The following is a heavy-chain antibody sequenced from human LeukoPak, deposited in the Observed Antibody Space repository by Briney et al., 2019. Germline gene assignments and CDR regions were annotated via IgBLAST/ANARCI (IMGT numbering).Heavy chain of an antibody. CDR2: IYYSGST. CDR1: GFTVSSNY. V-gene: IGHV4-39*07. Sequence: GSLRLSCAASGFTVSSNYMSWVRQPPGKGLEWIGSIYYSGSTYYNPSLKSRVTISVDTSKNQFSLKLSSVTAADTAVYYCARSDYGRLYFDYWGQGTLVTVSS. D-gene: IGHD4-17*01. J-gene: IGHJ4*02. CDR3: ARSDYGRLYFDY.